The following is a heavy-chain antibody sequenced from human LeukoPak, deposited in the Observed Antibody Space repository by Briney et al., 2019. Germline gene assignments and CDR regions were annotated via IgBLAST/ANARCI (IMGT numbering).Heavy chain of an antibody. D-gene: IGHD2/OR15-2a*01. CDR3: AKDSAKKYDDY. CDR1: GFTFSSYA. J-gene: IGHJ4*02. CDR2: ISGSDGST. V-gene: IGHV3-23*01. Sequence: PGGSLRLSCAASGFTFSSYAMSWVRQAPGAGLEWVSGISGSDGSTNYADSVKGRFTISRENSKNTLYLQMNSLRAEDTAVYYCAKDSAKKYDDYWGQGTLVTVSS.